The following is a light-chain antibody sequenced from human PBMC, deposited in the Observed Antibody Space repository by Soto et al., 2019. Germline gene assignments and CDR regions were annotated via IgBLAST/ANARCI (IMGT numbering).Light chain of an antibody. Sequence: QLVLTQPSSLSASPGASASLTCTLRSGINVGTYRIYWYQQKPGSPPQYLLRYKSDSDKQQGSGVPSRFSGSKDASANAGILLISGRQSEDEADYYCMIWHSSAWVFGGGTKLTVL. J-gene: IGLJ3*02. CDR1: SGINVGTYR. CDR3: MIWHSSAWV. V-gene: IGLV5-45*03. CDR2: YKSDSDK.